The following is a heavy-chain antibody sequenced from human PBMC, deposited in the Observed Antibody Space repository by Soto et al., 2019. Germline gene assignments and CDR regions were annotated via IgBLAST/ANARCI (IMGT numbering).Heavy chain of an antibody. CDR2: ISATEGIT. CDR3: SRWSGYSDL. CDR1: GFTVSGQS. V-gene: IGHV3-23*01. Sequence: EVQLLQSGGGLVQPGGSLRLSCAASGFTVSGQSMTWVRQAPGKGLEWISGISATEGITFYADSVRGRFTISRDKSKNTIYLQMSSLTVEDTATYYCSRWSGYSDLWAQGTLVTVSA. J-gene: IGHJ4*02. D-gene: IGHD3-10*01.